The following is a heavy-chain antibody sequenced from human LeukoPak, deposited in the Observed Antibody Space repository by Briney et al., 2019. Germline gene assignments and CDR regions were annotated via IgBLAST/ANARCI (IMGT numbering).Heavy chain of an antibody. J-gene: IGHJ5*02. Sequence: ASVKVSCKASGYTFTSNAMHWVRQAPGQRPEWMGWINTGNGNTKYSQKFQGRVTISRDTSANTAYMEVSSLRSEDTAVYYCARGAAEGLDRWGQGTLVTVSS. V-gene: IGHV1-3*04. CDR2: INTGNGNT. CDR3: ARGAAEGLDR. CDR1: GYTFTSNA. D-gene: IGHD6-13*01.